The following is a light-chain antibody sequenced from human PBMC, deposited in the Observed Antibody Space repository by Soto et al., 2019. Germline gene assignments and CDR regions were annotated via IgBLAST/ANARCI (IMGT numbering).Light chain of an antibody. CDR2: HVN. Sequence: QSALTQPRSVSGAPGQSVTISCTGTSSDVGGYNYVSWYQQHPGKAPKLMIYHVNRRPSGVPDRFSGSKSGNTASLTISGLQAEDEADYFCCSYAVTDVVFGGGTKLTVL. CDR1: SSDVGGYNY. J-gene: IGLJ2*01. CDR3: CSYAVTDVV. V-gene: IGLV2-11*01.